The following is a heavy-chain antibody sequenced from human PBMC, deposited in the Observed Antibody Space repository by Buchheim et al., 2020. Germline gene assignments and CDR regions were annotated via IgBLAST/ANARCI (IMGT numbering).Heavy chain of an antibody. D-gene: IGHD2-2*02. V-gene: IGHV3-30*18. CDR1: GFTFSSYG. CDR3: AKNRDPYLYLREFDY. J-gene: IGHJ4*02. Sequence: QVQLVESGGGVVQTGRSLRLSCAASGFTFSSYGMHRVRQAPGKGLEWVALISYDGNKKYFADSVKGRFTISRDNSKNMLYLQMSSLKTEDTAIYYCAKNRDPYLYLREFDYWGQGTL. CDR2: ISYDGNKK.